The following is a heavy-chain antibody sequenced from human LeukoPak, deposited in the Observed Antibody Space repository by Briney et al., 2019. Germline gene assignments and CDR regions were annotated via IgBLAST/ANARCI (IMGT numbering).Heavy chain of an antibody. Sequence: ASLKVSCKASGYTFNSYFIHWVRQAPGQGLEWMGMLKPSAGNTGYAQKFQGRVTITRNTSISTAYMELSSLRSEDTAVYYCARRFGELLSHAFDIWGQGTMVTVSS. CDR3: ARRFGELLSHAFDI. V-gene: IGHV1-46*02. CDR2: LKPSAGNT. J-gene: IGHJ3*02. D-gene: IGHD3-10*01. CDR1: GYTFNSYF.